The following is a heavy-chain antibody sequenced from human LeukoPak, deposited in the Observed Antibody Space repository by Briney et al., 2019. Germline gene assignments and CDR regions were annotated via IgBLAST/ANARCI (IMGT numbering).Heavy chain of an antibody. CDR1: GFTFSDYA. V-gene: IGHV3-74*01. CDR2: INTDGSST. J-gene: IGHJ4*02. Sequence: GGSLRLSCAASGFTFSDYAMNWVRQAPGKGLVWVSRINTDGSSTSYADSVKGRFTISRDNAKNTLYLQMNSLRAEDTAVYYCAREASDGYNYGAYYFDYWGQGTLVTVSS. D-gene: IGHD5-24*01. CDR3: AREASDGYNYGAYYFDY.